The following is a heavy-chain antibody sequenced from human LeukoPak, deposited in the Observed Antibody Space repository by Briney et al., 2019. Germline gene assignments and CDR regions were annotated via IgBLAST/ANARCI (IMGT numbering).Heavy chain of an antibody. CDR3: ARVDYDILTGYMAMID. D-gene: IGHD3-9*01. Sequence: GGSLRLSCAASGFTFSDYYMSWIRQAPGKGLEWVSNISSSSSYTNHADSVKGRFTTSRDNAKNSLYLQMSSLRAEDTAVYYCARVDYDILTGYMAMIDWGQGTLVTVSS. CDR1: GFTFSDYY. CDR2: ISSSSSYT. J-gene: IGHJ4*02. V-gene: IGHV3-11*06.